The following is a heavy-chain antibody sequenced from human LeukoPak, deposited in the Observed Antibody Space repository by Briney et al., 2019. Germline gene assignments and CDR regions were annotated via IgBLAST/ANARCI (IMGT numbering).Heavy chain of an antibody. CDR1: GGSISSGGYS. CDR3: ARGTTTVTTVDY. J-gene: IGHJ4*02. V-gene: IGHV4-30-2*01. D-gene: IGHD4-17*01. Sequence: SQTLSLTCAVSGGSISSGGYSWSWIRQPPGKGLEWIGYIYHSGSTYYNPSLKSRVTISVDRSKNQFSLKLSSVTAADTAVYYCARGTTTVTTVDYWGQGALVTVSS. CDR2: IYHSGST.